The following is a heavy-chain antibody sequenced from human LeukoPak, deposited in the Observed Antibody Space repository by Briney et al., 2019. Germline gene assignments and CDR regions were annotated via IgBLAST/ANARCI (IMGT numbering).Heavy chain of an antibody. V-gene: IGHV4-39*01. CDR1: GGSISSSSYY. CDR2: IYYSGST. D-gene: IGHD6-6*01. J-gene: IGHJ4*02. CDR3: GLTYSSSSKFDY. Sequence: VKPSETLSLTCTVPGGSISSSSYYWGWIRQPPGKGLEWIGSIYYSGSTYYNPSLKSRVTISVDTSKNQFSLKLSSVTATDTAVYYCGLTYSSSSKFDYWGQGTLVTVSS.